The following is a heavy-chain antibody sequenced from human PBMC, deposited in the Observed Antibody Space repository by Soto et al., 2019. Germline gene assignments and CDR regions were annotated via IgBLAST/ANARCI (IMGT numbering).Heavy chain of an antibody. V-gene: IGHV5-51*01. CDR3: ARRYCTSSTCYVDY. D-gene: IGHD2-2*01. Sequence: GESLKISCKGSGYSFTIYWIGWVRQMPGKGLEWMGIIYPGDSDIRYSPSFEGQVAISADRSISTAYLQWSSLKTSDTAMYFCARRYCTSSTCYVDYWGQGTLVTVSS. CDR1: GYSFTIYW. J-gene: IGHJ4*02. CDR2: IYPGDSDI.